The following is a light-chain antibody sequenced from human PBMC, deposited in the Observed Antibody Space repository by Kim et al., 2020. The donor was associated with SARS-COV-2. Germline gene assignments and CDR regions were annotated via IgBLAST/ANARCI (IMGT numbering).Light chain of an antibody. CDR1: SLRSYY. CDR2: GKN. V-gene: IGLV3-19*01. CDR3: NSRDSSGNRV. J-gene: IGLJ3*02. Sequence: VALGHTVRITGQGDSLRSYYASWYQQTPGQAPVLVIYGKNNRPSGIPDRFSGSSSGNTASLTITGAQAEDEADYYCNSRDSSGNRVFGGGTKLTVL.